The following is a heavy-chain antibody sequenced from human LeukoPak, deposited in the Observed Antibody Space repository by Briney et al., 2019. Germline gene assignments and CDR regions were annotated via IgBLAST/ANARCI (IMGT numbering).Heavy chain of an antibody. D-gene: IGHD2-8*01. J-gene: IGHJ4*02. Sequence: KTGGSLRLSCAASGFTFSDYYMGWMRQAPGKGLEWVSYISKSDNTMYYADSVKGRFTISRDNSKNTLYLQMNSLRAEDTGVYACANLLGVWACRSGTNCGAYWGQGTLVTVSS. V-gene: IGHV3-11*01. CDR1: GFTFSDYY. CDR2: ISKSDNTM. CDR3: ANLLGVWACRSGTNCGAY.